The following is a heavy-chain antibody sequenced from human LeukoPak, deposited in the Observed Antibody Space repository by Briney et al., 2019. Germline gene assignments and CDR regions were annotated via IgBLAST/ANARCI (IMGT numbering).Heavy chain of an antibody. CDR2: IYPGDSDT. CDR1: GYSFTTYW. V-gene: IGHV5-51*01. CDR3: ARLLYYFDSSGSYYAPKAFDI. D-gene: IGHD3-22*01. J-gene: IGHJ3*02. Sequence: GESLKISCKVSGYSFTTYWIGWVRQMPGKGLEWMGIIYPGDSDTRYSPSFQGQVTISADKSISTAYLQWSSLKASDTAIYYCARLLYYFDSSGSYYAPKAFDIWGQGTMVTVSS.